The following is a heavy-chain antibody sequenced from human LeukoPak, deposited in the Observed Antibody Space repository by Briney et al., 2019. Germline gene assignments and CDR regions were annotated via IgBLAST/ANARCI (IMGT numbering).Heavy chain of an antibody. J-gene: IGHJ3*02. D-gene: IGHD5-18*01. Sequence: ASVKVSCKASGYTFTGYYMHWVRQAPGQGLEWMGWINPNSGGTNYAQKFQGRVTMTRDTSISTAYMELSRLRSGDTAVYYCARASYRRLGYSSPSDAFDIWGRGTMVTVSS. CDR3: ARASYRRLGYSSPSDAFDI. CDR2: INPNSGGT. CDR1: GYTFTGYY. V-gene: IGHV1-2*02.